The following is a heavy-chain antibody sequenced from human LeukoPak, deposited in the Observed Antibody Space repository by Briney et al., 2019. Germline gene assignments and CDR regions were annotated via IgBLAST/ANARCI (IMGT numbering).Heavy chain of an antibody. J-gene: IGHJ3*02. D-gene: IGHD4-17*01. Sequence: GGSLRLSCAASGFIFSSHWMTWVRQAPGRGLEWVAIIKQDGSEKFYVDSVKGRSTISRDNAKNSLYLQMNSLRAEDTAMYYCAAEGYGDYGDAFDIWGQGTMVTVSS. CDR3: AAEGYGDYGDAFDI. CDR1: GFIFSSHW. CDR2: IKQDGSEK. V-gene: IGHV3-7*03.